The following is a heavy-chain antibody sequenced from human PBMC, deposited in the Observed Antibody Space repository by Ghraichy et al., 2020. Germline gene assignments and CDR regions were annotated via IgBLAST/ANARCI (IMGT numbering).Heavy chain of an antibody. CDR3: AWIQKVVGGFDI. Sequence: GGSLRLSCAASGFPFSLAWMSWVRQAPGKGLEWVGRIKSKGSGETIDYATPVKGRFSISRDDSKNTVFLQMNSLRNEDSAVYFCAWIQKVVGGFDIWGQGTMVTVSA. V-gene: IGHV3-15*01. CDR2: IKSKGSGETI. CDR1: GFPFSLAW. J-gene: IGHJ3*02. D-gene: IGHD2-2*03.